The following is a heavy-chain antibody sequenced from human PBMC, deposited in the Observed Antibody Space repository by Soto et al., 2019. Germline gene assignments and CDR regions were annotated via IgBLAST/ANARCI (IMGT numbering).Heavy chain of an antibody. Sequence: QVQLQESGPGLVKPSGTLPLTCAVSGGSISTSNWWSWVRQPPGKGLEWIGEIYHGGSTNYNPSLKSRVTVSVDKSKNQFSLKVTSVTAADTAVYYCARAHDYCDYQFDSWGQGTLVTVSS. V-gene: IGHV4-4*02. CDR3: ARAHDYCDYQFDS. D-gene: IGHD4-17*01. CDR2: IYHGGST. J-gene: IGHJ4*02. CDR1: GGSISTSNW.